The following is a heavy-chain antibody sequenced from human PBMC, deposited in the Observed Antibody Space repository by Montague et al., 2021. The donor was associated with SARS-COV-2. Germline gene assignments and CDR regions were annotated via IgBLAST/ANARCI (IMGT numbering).Heavy chain of an antibody. CDR2: LYYSGST. V-gene: IGHV4-39*07. J-gene: IGHJ4*02. CDR3: ARDLWVWLLGEGSFDS. CDR1: GGSISSSSYY. D-gene: IGHD5-12*01. Sequence: SETLSLTCTVSGGSISSSSYYWGWIRQRPGKGLEWIGSLYYSGSTYYXXXLQSRVTISVNTSKIQFSLKLSSVTAADTDVYYCARDLWVWLLGEGSFDSRGQGTLVTVSS.